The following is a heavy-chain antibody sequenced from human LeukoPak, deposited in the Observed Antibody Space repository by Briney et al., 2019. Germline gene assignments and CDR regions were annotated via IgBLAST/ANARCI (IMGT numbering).Heavy chain of an antibody. D-gene: IGHD5-12*01. V-gene: IGHV3-21*01. Sequence: PGGSLRLSCAASGFTFSSYSMNWVRQAPGKGLEWVPSSSSSSSYIYYADSVKGRFTISRDNAKNSLYLQMNSLRAEDTAVYYCASPRGYDSRDFDYWGQGTLVTVSS. J-gene: IGHJ4*02. CDR2: SSSSSSYI. CDR1: GFTFSSYS. CDR3: ASPRGYDSRDFDY.